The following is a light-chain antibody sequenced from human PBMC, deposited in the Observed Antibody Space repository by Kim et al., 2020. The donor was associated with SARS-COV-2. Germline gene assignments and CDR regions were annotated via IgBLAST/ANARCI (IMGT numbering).Light chain of an antibody. CDR2: GAS. V-gene: IGKV3-20*01. CDR3: QQYDSSPPFT. Sequence: EIVLTQSPGTLSLSPGERATLSCRASQSVSSSSLAWYQQKPGQAPRLLIYGASSRATGIPDRFSGSGSGTDFTLTISRLEPEDFAVYYCQQYDSSPPFTFGQGTKLEI. J-gene: IGKJ2*01. CDR1: QSVSSSS.